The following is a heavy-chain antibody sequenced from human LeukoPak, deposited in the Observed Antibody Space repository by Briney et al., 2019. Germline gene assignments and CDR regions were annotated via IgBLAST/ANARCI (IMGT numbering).Heavy chain of an antibody. Sequence: GGSLRLSCAASGFTFSSYAMHWVRQAPGKGLEWVAVISYDGSNKYYADSVKGRFTISRDNSKNTLYLQMNSLRAADTAVYYCARDPRWAPNDSSGYFTYWGQGTLVTVSS. CDR2: ISYDGSNK. CDR1: GFTFSSYA. D-gene: IGHD3-22*01. CDR3: ARDPRWAPNDSSGYFTY. J-gene: IGHJ4*02. V-gene: IGHV3-30*04.